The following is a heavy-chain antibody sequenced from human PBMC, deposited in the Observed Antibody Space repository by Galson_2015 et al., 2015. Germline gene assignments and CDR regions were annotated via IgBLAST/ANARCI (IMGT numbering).Heavy chain of an antibody. D-gene: IGHD6-13*01. V-gene: IGHV5-51*01. J-gene: IGHJ4*02. CDR3: ARLAGGFAESIAAAGKYCYFDY. CDR2: IYPGDSDT. CDR1: GYSFTSYW. Sequence: QSGAEVKKPGESLKISCKGSGYSFTSYWIGWVRQMPGKGLEWMGIIYPGDSDTRDSPSFQGQVTISADKSISTAYLQWSSLKASDSAMYYCARLAGGFAESIAAAGKYCYFDYWGQGTLVTVSS.